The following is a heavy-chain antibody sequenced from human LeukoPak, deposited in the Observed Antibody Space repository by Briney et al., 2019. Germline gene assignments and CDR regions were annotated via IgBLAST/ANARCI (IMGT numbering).Heavy chain of an antibody. CDR3: ARDKSVATAPRHPFDY. D-gene: IGHD5-12*01. J-gene: IGHJ4*02. CDR1: GYASNAYG. Sequence: ASVKVSCKPSGYASNAYGISWVRQAPGRGLEWLGWISGYNYNTNYAQMFRGRVTMTIDTSTITAYMELRGLTSDDTAVYYCARDKSVATAPRHPFDYWGQGTLITVSS. V-gene: IGHV1-18*01. CDR2: ISGYNYNT.